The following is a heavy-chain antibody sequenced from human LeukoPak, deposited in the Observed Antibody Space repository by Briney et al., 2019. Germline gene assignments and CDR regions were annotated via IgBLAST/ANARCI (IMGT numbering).Heavy chain of an antibody. V-gene: IGHV3-74*01. CDR1: GFIFSSHW. Sequence: PGGSLRLSCAASGFIFSSHWMHWVRQAPGEGLVRVSRIKSDGSSSTYADSVKGRFTISRDNAKNTLYLQMNSLRAEDTAVYYCARGPNGYYYTLDYWGQGTLVTVSS. D-gene: IGHD3-22*01. CDR3: ARGPNGYYYTLDY. CDR2: IKSDGSSS. J-gene: IGHJ4*02.